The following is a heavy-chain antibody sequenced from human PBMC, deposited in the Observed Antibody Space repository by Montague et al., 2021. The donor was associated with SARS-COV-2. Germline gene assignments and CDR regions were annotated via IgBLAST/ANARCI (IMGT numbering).Heavy chain of an antibody. Sequence: SETLSLTCTVSGGSINNTSYYWGWTRKPPGKGTEWIGSIFYRWYTHYNASLKSRVTVSVDTSKNQFSLNLTSVTAADTALYYCARLTTSGSIAWGQGTLVAASS. CDR2: IFYRWYT. V-gene: IGHV4-39*01. J-gene: IGHJ5*02. D-gene: IGHD6-19*01. CDR1: GGSINNTSYY. CDR3: ARLTTSGSIA.